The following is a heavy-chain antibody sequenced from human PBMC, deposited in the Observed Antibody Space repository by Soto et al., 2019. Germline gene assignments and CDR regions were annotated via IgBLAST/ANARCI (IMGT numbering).Heavy chain of an antibody. CDR2: IKSKTDGGTT. CDR1: GFTFSNAW. V-gene: IGHV3-15*01. CDR3: TTDVYCSSTSCPLYYYYYGMDV. Sequence: EVQLVESGGGLVKPGGSLRLSCAASGFTFSNAWMSWVRQAPGKGLEWVGRIKSKTDGGTTDYAAPVKGRFTISRDDSKNTLYLQMNSLKTEDTAVYYCTTDVYCSSTSCPLYYYYYGMDVWGQGTTVTVSS. D-gene: IGHD2-2*01. J-gene: IGHJ6*02.